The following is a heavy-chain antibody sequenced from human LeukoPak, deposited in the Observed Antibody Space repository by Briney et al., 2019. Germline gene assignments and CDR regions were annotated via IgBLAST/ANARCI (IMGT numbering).Heavy chain of an antibody. CDR3: AKERSAGWPFDY. CDR2: ISPRGDKT. V-gene: IGHV3-23*01. D-gene: IGHD6-19*01. J-gene: IGHJ4*01. Sequence: GGSLTLSCAASGSTFSTYAMSWVRQAPGKGLEWVSGISPRGDKTYYADSVKGRFTISRDNSKNTLYLQMNSLRVEDTAIYYCAKERSAGWPFDYWGHGTLVTASS. CDR1: GSTFSTYA.